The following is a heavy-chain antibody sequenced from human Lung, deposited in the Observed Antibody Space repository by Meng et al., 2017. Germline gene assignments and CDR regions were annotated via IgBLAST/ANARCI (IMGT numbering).Heavy chain of an antibody. CDR3: ARDEDISAAGKLFGDY. D-gene: IGHD6-25*01. CDR1: GYNFPDYY. J-gene: IGHJ4*02. Sequence: VQLVQSGAEVEKPGASVKVSCKPSGYNFPDYYIHWVRRAPGQGLEWMGRINPKSGDTHYAQKFQARVTMTGDTSISTAYTELSGLRSDDTAMYYCARDEDISAAGKLFGDYWGQGTLVTVSS. CDR2: INPKSGDT. V-gene: IGHV1-2*06.